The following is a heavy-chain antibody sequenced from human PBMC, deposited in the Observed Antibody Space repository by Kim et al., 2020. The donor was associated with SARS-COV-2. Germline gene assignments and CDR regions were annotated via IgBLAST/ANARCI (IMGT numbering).Heavy chain of an antibody. CDR1: GGTFSSYA. CDR3: ASSVIVLRFLEWLFGNGMDV. J-gene: IGHJ6*02. CDR2: IIPIFGTA. D-gene: IGHD3-3*01. V-gene: IGHV1-69*13. Sequence: SVKVSCKASGGTFSSYAISWVRQAPGQGLEWMGGIIPIFGTANYAQKFQGRVTITADESTSTAYMELSSLRSEDTAVYYCASSVIVLRFLEWLFGNGMDVWGQGTTVTVSS.